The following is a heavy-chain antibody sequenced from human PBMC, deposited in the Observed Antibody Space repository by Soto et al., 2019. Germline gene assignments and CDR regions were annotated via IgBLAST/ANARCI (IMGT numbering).Heavy chain of an antibody. CDR2: TYYRSKWYN. J-gene: IGHJ6*02. Sequence: QVQLQQSGPGLVKPSQTLSLTCAISGDSVSSNSAAWNWIRQSPSRGLEWLGRTYYRSKWYNDYAVSVKSRITINPDTSKNQFSLQLNSVTPEDTAVYYCAKDDIVVVPAATLYYYYYGMDVWGQGTTVTVSS. CDR3: AKDDIVVVPAATLYYYYYGMDV. V-gene: IGHV6-1*01. CDR1: GDSVSSNSAA. D-gene: IGHD2-2*01.